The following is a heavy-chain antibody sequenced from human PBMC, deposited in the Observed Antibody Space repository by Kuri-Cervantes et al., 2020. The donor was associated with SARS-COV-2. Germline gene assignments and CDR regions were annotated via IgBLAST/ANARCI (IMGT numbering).Heavy chain of an antibody. CDR3: ARDILVLGHNWFDP. Sequence: GGSLRLSCAASGFAFSSYWMSWVRQAPGKGLEWVANIKQDGSEKYYVDSVKGRFTISRDNAKNSLYLQMNSLRAGDTAVYYCARDILVLGHNWFDPWGQGTLVTVSS. J-gene: IGHJ5*02. CDR1: GFAFSSYW. V-gene: IGHV3-7*01. D-gene: IGHD2-2*01. CDR2: IKQDGSEK.